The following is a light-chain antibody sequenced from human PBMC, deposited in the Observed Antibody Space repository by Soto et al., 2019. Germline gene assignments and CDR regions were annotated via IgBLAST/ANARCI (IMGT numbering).Light chain of an antibody. CDR3: QQYDSSPRT. CDR1: QSISSSY. V-gene: IGKV3-20*01. CDR2: GAS. Sequence: EIVLTQSPVTLSFSPVERSTLSFMASQSISSSYLAWYQQKPGQAPRLLIYGASSRATGIPDRFSGSGSGTDFTLTINRLEPEDFAVYYCQQYDSSPRTFGQGTKVDIK. J-gene: IGKJ1*01.